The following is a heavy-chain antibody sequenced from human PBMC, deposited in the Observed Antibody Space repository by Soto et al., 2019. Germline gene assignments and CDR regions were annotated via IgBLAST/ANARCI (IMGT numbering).Heavy chain of an antibody. Sequence: ASVKVSCKASGYTFTSYGISWVRQAPGQGLEWMGWISAYNGNTNYAQKLQGRVTMTTDTSTSTAYMEQRSLRSDDTAVYYCARVVYYYDSSGYHTVDYWGKGTLVTVSS. J-gene: IGHJ4*02. D-gene: IGHD3-22*01. CDR3: ARVVYYYDSSGYHTVDY. V-gene: IGHV1-18*01. CDR2: ISAYNGNT. CDR1: GYTFTSYG.